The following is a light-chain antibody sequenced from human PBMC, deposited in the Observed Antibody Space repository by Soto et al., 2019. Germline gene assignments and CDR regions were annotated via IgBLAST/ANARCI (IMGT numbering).Light chain of an antibody. Sequence: DIQMTQSPSSLSASVGDRVTISCRASQTIDNYLNWYQQKPGKAPKLLIYAASTLQSGVPSRFSGSGYGTHFSLTINSLQPEDFATYYCQQSYNMFMYTFGQGTKLQIK. J-gene: IGKJ2*01. CDR1: QTIDNY. V-gene: IGKV1-39*01. CDR2: AAS. CDR3: QQSYNMFMYT.